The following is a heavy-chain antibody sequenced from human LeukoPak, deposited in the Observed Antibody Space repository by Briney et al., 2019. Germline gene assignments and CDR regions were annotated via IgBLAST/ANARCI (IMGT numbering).Heavy chain of an antibody. CDR2: INSDGSST. Sequence: GGSLRLSCAASGFTFSSYWMHWVRQAPGKGLVWVSRINSDGSSTYYADSVKGRFTISRDNSKNTLYLQMNSLRAEDTAVYYCAKDLYYDSSGLSFWGQGTLVTVSS. CDR3: AKDLYYDSSGLSF. V-gene: IGHV3-74*01. CDR1: GFTFSSYW. J-gene: IGHJ4*02. D-gene: IGHD3-22*01.